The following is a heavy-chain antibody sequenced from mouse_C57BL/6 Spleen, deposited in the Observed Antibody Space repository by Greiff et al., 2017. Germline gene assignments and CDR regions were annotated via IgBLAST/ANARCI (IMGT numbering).Heavy chain of an antibody. D-gene: IGHD2-4*01. CDR1: GFSLTSYG. CDR3: ASVGGRYDYDEFAY. Sequence: QVQLKESGPGLVAPSQSLSITCTVSGFSLTSYGVHWVRQPPGKGLEWLVVIWSDGSTTYNSALKSRLSISKDNSKSQVFLKMNSLQTDDTAMDYCASVGGRYDYDEFAYWGQGTLVTVSA. J-gene: IGHJ3*01. V-gene: IGHV2-6*03. CDR2: IWSDGST.